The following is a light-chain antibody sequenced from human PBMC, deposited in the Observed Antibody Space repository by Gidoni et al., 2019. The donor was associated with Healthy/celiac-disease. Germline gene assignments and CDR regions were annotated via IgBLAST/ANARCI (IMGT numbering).Light chain of an antibody. CDR1: QSVSSY. CDR3: QQRSNWPRT. Sequence: EIVLTQSPATLSLSPEERATLSCRASQSVSSYLAWYHQKPGQAPRLLIYDASNRATGIPARFSGSGSGTDFTLTISSLEPEDFAVYYCQQRSNWPRTFGQGTKVEIK. CDR2: DAS. V-gene: IGKV3-11*01. J-gene: IGKJ1*01.